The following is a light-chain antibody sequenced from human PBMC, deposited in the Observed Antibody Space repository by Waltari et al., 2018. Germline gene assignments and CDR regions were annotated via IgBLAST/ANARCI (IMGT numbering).Light chain of an antibody. V-gene: IGLV2-23*02. J-gene: IGLJ2*01. CDR3: SSYAGSSKGV. CDR1: SSDVGNYKR. CDR2: AVS. Sequence: QSALTQPASVSGSPGQSITSSCTGTSSDVGNYKRVSWYQQHPGQAPKLMIYAVSKRPSGVSDRFSGSKSGDMASLTISGLQPEDEAEYFCSSYAGSSKGVFGGGTKVTVL.